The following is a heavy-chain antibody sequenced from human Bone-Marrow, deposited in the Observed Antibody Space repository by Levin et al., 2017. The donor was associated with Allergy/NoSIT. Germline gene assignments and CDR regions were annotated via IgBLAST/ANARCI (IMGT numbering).Heavy chain of an antibody. J-gene: IGHJ4*02. D-gene: IGHD2-15*01. CDR3: AREFHSPHGYCSGGSCYFDY. V-gene: IGHV1-69*06. CDR1: GGTFSSYA. CDR2: IIPIFGTA. Sequence: SVKVSCKASGGTFSSYAISWVRQAPGQGLEWMGGIIPIFGTANYAQKFQGRVTITADKSTSTAYMELSSLRSEDTAVYYCAREFHSPHGYCSGGSCYFDYWGQGTLVTVSS.